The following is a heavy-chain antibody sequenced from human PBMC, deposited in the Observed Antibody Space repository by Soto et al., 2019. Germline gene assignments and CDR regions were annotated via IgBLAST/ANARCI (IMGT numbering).Heavy chain of an antibody. J-gene: IGHJ4*02. V-gene: IGHV3-21*01. D-gene: IGHD3-9*01. CDR1: GFTFSSYS. Sequence: LRLSCAVSGFTFSSYSMNWVRQAPGKGLEWVSSISSGNSYIYYADSVRGRFTVSRDNAKSSLYLQMNSLRAEDTAVYYCATQMDYNILTGYRPFDYWGQGTLVTVSS. CDR3: ATQMDYNILTGYRPFDY. CDR2: ISSGNSYI.